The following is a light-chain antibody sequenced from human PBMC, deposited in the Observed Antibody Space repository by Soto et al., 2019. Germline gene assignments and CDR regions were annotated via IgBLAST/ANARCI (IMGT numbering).Light chain of an antibody. CDR3: HQYGSSPWT. CDR2: GAS. CDR1: QSVSNSY. V-gene: IGKV3-20*01. J-gene: IGKJ1*01. Sequence: EIVLTQSPGTLSLSPGERATLSCRASQSVSNSYIAWYQQKPGQAPRFLIYGASSRATGIPDRFSGSGSGTDFTLTICRLDPEDFAVYYCHQYGSSPWTFGQGTKVEIK.